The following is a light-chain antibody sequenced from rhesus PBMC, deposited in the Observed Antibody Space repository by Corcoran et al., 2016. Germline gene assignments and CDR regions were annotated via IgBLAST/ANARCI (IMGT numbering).Light chain of an antibody. CDR2: KAS. Sequence: DIQMTQSPSSLSASVGDRVTITCRASQGISNWLAWYQQKPGKVPKLLIYKASSLQSGFPSRFSGSGSGTDFTLTFSSLHSEDFATYFCQQYSSRPFTFGPGTKLDIE. CDR1: QGISNW. V-gene: IGKV1-21*01. J-gene: IGKJ3*01. CDR3: QQYSSRPFT.